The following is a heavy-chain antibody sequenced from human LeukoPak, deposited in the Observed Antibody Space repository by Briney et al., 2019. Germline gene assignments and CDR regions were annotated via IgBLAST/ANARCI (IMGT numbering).Heavy chain of an antibody. V-gene: IGHV3-7*01. J-gene: IGHJ4*02. CDR1: GFTFSRYW. CDR3: ARETPYSSSWTDLDY. CDR2: IKQDGSEK. Sequence: GGSLRLSCAASGFTFSRYWMSWVRQAPGKGLEWVANIKQDGSEKYYVDSVKGRFTTSRDNAKKSLYLLMNSLRAEDTAVYYCARETPYSSSWTDLDYWGQGTLVTVSS. D-gene: IGHD6-13*01.